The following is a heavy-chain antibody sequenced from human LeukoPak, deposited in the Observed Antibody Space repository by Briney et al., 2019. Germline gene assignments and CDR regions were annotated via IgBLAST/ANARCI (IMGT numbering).Heavy chain of an antibody. J-gene: IGHJ6*03. CDR1: GGSISSYY. CDR2: IYYSGST. D-gene: IGHD3-3*01. Sequence: SETLSLTCTVSGGSISSYYWSWIRQPPGKGLEWIGYIYYSGSTNYNPSLKSRVTISVDTSKNQFSLKLSSVTAADTAVYYCARLSQFGVLRFSYYMDVWGKGTTVTVSS. CDR3: ARLSQFGVLRFSYYMDV. V-gene: IGHV4-59*08.